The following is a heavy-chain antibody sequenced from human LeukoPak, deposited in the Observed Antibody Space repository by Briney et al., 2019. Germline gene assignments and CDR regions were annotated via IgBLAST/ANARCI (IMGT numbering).Heavy chain of an antibody. CDR1: GFTFTTYW. J-gene: IGHJ5*02. D-gene: IGHD4-17*01. CDR3: AREPYGDYWFDP. Sequence: TGGSLRLSCAASGFTFTTYWMHWVRQAPGKGLEWVSRIKGDEMTTNYADSVEGRFTISRDNAKNSLYLQMNSLRAEDTAVYYCAREPYGDYWFDPWGQGTLVTVSS. CDR2: IKGDEMTT. V-gene: IGHV3-74*01.